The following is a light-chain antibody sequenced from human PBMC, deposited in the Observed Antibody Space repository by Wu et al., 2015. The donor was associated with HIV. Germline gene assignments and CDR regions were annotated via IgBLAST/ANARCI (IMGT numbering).Light chain of an antibody. CDR3: QQVNTYPWT. J-gene: IGKJ1*01. CDR1: QGINSH. Sequence: AIRITQSPSSLSASTGDRVTITCRASQGINSHLAWFQQKPGTAPKLLIYAASSLQSGVPSRFSGSGSGTDFTLTISSLQPEDFATYYCQQVNTYPWTFGQGTKVEIK. CDR2: AAS. V-gene: IGKV1-8*01.